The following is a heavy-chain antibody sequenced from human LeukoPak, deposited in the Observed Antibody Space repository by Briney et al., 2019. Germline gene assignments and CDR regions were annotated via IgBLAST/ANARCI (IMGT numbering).Heavy chain of an antibody. Sequence: GGSLRLSCAASGFTFSSYAMHWVRQAPGKGLEWVAVISYDGSNKYYADSVKGRFTISRDNSKNTLYLQMNSLRAEDTAVYYCASRTTVTTDPVDYWGQGPLVTVSS. D-gene: IGHD4-17*01. CDR1: GFTFSSYA. CDR3: ASRTTVTTDPVDY. J-gene: IGHJ4*02. CDR2: ISYDGSNK. V-gene: IGHV3-30*01.